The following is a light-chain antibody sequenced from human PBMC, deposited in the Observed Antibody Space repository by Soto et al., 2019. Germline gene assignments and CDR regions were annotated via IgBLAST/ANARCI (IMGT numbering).Light chain of an antibody. V-gene: IGLV2-18*02. Sequence: QAVVTQPPSVSGSPGQSVTISCTGTSSDVGRYDRVSWYQQSPGTAPKLIIYEVTNRPSGVPDRFSGSKSGNTASLTISGLQAEDEADFYCSSYTSSSRDIFGTGTKLTVL. CDR1: SSDVGRYDR. CDR3: SSYTSSSRDI. J-gene: IGLJ1*01. CDR2: EVT.